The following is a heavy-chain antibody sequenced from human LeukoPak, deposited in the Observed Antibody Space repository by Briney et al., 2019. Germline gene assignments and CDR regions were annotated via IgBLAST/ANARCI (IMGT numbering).Heavy chain of an antibody. CDR3: ARQRSIGTGNYYTGY. J-gene: IGHJ4*02. D-gene: IGHD3-10*01. CDR2: IYHSGTT. V-gene: IGHV4-38-2*01. Sequence: SETLSLTCAVSGYSISSDYYWGWIRQPPGQGLEWIGTIYHSGTTYYNPSLKSRVTISLDTSKNQFSLILSPVTAADTAVYYCARQRSIGTGNYYTGYWGQGTLVTVSS. CDR1: GYSISSDYY.